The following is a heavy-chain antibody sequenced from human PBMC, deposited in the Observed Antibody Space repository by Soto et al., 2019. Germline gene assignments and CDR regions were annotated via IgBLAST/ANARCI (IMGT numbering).Heavy chain of an antibody. J-gene: IGHJ4*02. CDR1: GGSISSGGSS. D-gene: IGHD6-19*01. CDR2: IYHSGST. V-gene: IGHV4-30-2*01. Sequence: SETLSLTCAVSGGSISSGGSSWSWIRQPPGKGLEWIGYIYHSGSTYHNPSLKSRVTISVDRSKNQFSLKLSSVTAADTAVYYCARAGDSSGPVALGYWGQGTLVTSPQ. CDR3: ARAGDSSGPVALGY.